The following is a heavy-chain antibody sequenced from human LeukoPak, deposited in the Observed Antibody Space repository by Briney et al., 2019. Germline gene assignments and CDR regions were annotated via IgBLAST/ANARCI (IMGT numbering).Heavy chain of an antibody. J-gene: IGHJ4*02. D-gene: IGHD3-3*01. Sequence: GGSLRLSCAASGFTFSSYWMHWVRQAPGKGLVWVSRINSDGSSTSYADSVKGRFTISRDNAKNSLYLQMNSLRAEDTAVYYCARDLYDFWSGYYPVYYFDYWGQGTLVTVSS. CDR1: GFTFSSYW. CDR3: ARDLYDFWSGYYPVYYFDY. V-gene: IGHV3-74*01. CDR2: INSDGSST.